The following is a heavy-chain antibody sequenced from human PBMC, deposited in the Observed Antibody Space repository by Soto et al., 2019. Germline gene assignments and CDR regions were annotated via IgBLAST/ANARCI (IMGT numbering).Heavy chain of an antibody. D-gene: IGHD5-18*01. Sequence: TCSYPEFAVYTSGIYLSWIRQPPGKALEWLALIDWDDDKYYSTSLKTRLTISKDTSKNQVVLTMTNMDPVDTATYYCARIPVDTRSMDVWGQGTTVTVSS. CDR2: IDWDDDK. CDR1: EFAVYTSGIY. V-gene: IGHV2-70*01. CDR3: ARIPVDTRSMDV. J-gene: IGHJ6*02.